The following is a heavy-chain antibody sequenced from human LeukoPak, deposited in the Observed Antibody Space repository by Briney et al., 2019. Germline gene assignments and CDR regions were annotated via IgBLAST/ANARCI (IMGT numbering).Heavy chain of an antibody. CDR3: ARDAGSREFDY. Sequence: SETLSLTCTVSGGSISSYYWSWIRQAPGKGLEWIGYIYYSGSTNYNPSLKSRVTISVDTSKNQFSLKLSSVTAADTAVYYCARDAGSREFDYWGQGTLVTVSS. V-gene: IGHV4-59*01. CDR2: IYYSGST. D-gene: IGHD3-10*01. CDR1: GGSISSYY. J-gene: IGHJ4*02.